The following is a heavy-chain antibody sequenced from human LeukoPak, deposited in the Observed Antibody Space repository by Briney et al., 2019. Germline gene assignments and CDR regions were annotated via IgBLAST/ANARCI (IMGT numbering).Heavy chain of an antibody. CDR1: GFTFDDYG. J-gene: IGHJ4*02. CDR3: ARADRGDSSGYSHY. V-gene: IGHV3-20*04. CDR2: INWNGGST. Sequence: GGSLRLSCATSGFTFDDYGMSWVRQAPGKGLEWVSGINWNGGSTGYADSVKGRFTISRDNAKNSLYLQMNSLRAEDTALYYCARADRGDSSGYSHYWGQGTLVTVSS. D-gene: IGHD3-22*01.